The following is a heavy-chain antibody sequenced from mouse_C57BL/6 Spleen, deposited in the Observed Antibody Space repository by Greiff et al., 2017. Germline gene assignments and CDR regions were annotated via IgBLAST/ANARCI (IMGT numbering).Heavy chain of an antibody. CDR2: INPNNGGT. J-gene: IGHJ3*01. D-gene: IGHD2-3*01. Sequence: VQLQQSGPELVKPGASVKISCKASGYTFTDYYMNWVKQSHGKSLEWIGDINPNNGGTSYNQKFKGKATLTVDKSSSTAYMELRSLTSEDSAVYYCARINDGYGAWFAYWGQGTLVTVSA. V-gene: IGHV1-26*01. CDR1: GYTFTDYY. CDR3: ARINDGYGAWFAY.